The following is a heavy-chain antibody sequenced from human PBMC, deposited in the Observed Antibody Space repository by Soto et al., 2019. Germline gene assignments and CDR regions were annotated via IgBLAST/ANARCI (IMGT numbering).Heavy chain of an antibody. V-gene: IGHV1-69*13. D-gene: IGHD3-9*01. Sequence: GASVKVSCKASGGTFSSYAISWVRQAPGQGLEWMGGIIPIFGTANYAQKFQGRVTITADESTSTAYMELSSLRSEDTAVYYCARSYGGRYDILTGYSGGYYYYYGMDVWGQGTTVTVSS. CDR1: GGTFSSYA. CDR3: ARSYGGRYDILTGYSGGYYYYYGMDV. J-gene: IGHJ6*02. CDR2: IIPIFGTA.